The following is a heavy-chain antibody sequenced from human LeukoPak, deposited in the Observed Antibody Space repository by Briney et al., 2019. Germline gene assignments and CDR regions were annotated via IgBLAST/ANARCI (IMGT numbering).Heavy chain of an antibody. V-gene: IGHV4-38-2*02. D-gene: IGHD6-13*01. Sequence: SETLSLTCTVSGYSISSGYYWGWIRPPPGKGLEWIGSIYHSGSTYYNPSLKSRVTISVDTSKNQFSLKLSSVTAADTAVYYCARITPLGIAAAGTIDYWGQGTLVTVSS. J-gene: IGHJ4*02. CDR3: ARITPLGIAAAGTIDY. CDR2: IYHSGST. CDR1: GYSISSGYY.